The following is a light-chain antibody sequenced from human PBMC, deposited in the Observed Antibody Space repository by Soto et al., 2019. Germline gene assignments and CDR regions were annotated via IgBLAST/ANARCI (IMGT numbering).Light chain of an antibody. Sequence: QSALTQPASVSGSPGQSITISCTGTSSDVGGYNYVSWYQQHPGKAPKLIIYDVSNRPSGVSNRFSGSKSGNTASLTISGLHAEDEPDYYCSSYTSTSTYVFGTGTKLTVL. CDR3: SSYTSTSTYV. CDR2: DVS. J-gene: IGLJ1*01. V-gene: IGLV2-14*03. CDR1: SSDVGGYNY.